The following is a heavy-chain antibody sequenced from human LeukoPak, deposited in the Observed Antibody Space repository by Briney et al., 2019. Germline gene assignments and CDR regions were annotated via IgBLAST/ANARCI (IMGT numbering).Heavy chain of an antibody. CDR1: GGSISSSNYY. J-gene: IGHJ4*02. V-gene: IGHV4-39*01. Sequence: SETLSLTCTVSGGSISSSNYYWGWIRQPPGKGLEWIGTIYYSGSTYYNPSLKSRVTISIDTSKKQFSLKLSSVTAADTAVYYCARFKGYSFDYWGQGTLVTVSS. D-gene: IGHD5-12*01. CDR2: IYYSGST. CDR3: ARFKGYSFDY.